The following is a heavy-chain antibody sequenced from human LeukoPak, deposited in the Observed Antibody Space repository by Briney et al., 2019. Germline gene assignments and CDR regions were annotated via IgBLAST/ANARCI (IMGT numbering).Heavy chain of an antibody. CDR1: GYTFTSYY. V-gene: IGHV1-46*01. CDR3: ARLGVLRYFDWLSNLYYFDY. D-gene: IGHD3-9*01. Sequence: GASVKVSCKASGYTFTSYYMHWVRQAPGQGLEWMGIINPSGGSTSYAQKFQGRVTMTRDMSTSTVYMELSRLRSDDTAVYYCARLGVLRYFDWLSNLYYFDYWGQGTLVTVSS. CDR2: INPSGGST. J-gene: IGHJ4*02.